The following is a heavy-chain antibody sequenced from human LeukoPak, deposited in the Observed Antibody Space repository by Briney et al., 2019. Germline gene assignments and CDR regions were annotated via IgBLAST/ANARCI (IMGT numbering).Heavy chain of an antibody. V-gene: IGHV3-30-3*01. D-gene: IGHD5-18*01. Sequence: GGSLRLSCAASGFTFSSYAMHWVRQAPGKGLEWVAVISYDGSNKYYADSVKGRFTISRDNSKNTLYLQMNSLRAEDTAVYYCARADAWIQLWSEPHAFDIWGQGTMVTVSS. CDR1: GFTFSSYA. CDR2: ISYDGSNK. CDR3: ARADAWIQLWSEPHAFDI. J-gene: IGHJ3*02.